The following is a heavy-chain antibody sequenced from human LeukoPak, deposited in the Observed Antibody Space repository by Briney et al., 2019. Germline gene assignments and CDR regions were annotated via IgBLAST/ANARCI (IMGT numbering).Heavy chain of an antibody. D-gene: IGHD2-2*01. CDR2: IYSSGST. Sequence: SETLSLTCTVSDGSISSYYWSWIRQPAGKGLEWTGRIYSSGSTNYNPSLRSRVTMSVDTSTNQFSLKLSSVTAADTAIYYCARDRGYCSSISCYYYFDYWGQGTLVTVSS. CDR3: ARDRGYCSSISCYYYFDY. J-gene: IGHJ4*02. CDR1: DGSISSYY. V-gene: IGHV4-4*07.